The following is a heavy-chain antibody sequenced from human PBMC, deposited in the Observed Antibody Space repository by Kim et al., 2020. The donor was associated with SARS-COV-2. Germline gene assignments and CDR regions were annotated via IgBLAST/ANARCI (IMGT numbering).Heavy chain of an antibody. CDR2: ISYDGSNK. CDR3: AKDGGYGGNSYFDY. J-gene: IGHJ4*02. V-gene: IGHV3-30*18. D-gene: IGHD4-17*01. CDR1: GFTFSSYG. Sequence: GGSLRLSCAASGFTFSSYGMHWVRQAPGKGLEWVAVISYDGSNKYYADSVKGRFTISRDNSKNTLYLQMNSLRAEDTAVYYCAKDGGYGGNSYFDYWGQGTLVTVSS.